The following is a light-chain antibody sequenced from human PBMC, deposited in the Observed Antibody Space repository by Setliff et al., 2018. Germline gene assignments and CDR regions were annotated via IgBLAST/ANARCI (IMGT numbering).Light chain of an antibody. CDR2: GVS. J-gene: IGLJ3*02. CDR1: GSDVGGYTY. CDR3: SSYTTDSTLV. V-gene: IGLV2-14*03. Sequence: QSALTQPASVSGSPGQSITISCTGTGSDVGGYTYASWYQQHPGKAPKLLIFGVSNRPSGVSNRFSASKSGNTASLAISGLQAEDEADYYCSSYTTDSTLVFGGGTQLTV.